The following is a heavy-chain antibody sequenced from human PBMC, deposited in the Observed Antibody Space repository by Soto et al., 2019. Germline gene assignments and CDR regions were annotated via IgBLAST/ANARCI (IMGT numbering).Heavy chain of an antibody. CDR2: IWYDGSNK. Sequence: QVQLVESGGGVVQPGRSLRLSCAASGFTFSSYGMHWVRQAPGKGLEWVAVIWYDGSNKYYADSVKGRFTISRDNSKNTLYLQMNSLRAEDTAVYYCARAGFLGYSYGLNDYWGQGTLVTVSS. J-gene: IGHJ4*02. CDR3: ARAGFLGYSYGLNDY. CDR1: GFTFSSYG. D-gene: IGHD5-18*01. V-gene: IGHV3-33*01.